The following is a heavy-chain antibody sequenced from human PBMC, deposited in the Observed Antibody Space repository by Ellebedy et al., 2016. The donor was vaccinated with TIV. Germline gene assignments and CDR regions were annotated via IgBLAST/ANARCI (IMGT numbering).Heavy chain of an antibody. D-gene: IGHD3-10*01. CDR3: ARGATMVRVDY. J-gene: IGHJ4*02. CDR2: IYYSGST. V-gene: IGHV4-39*07. CDR1: GGSISSSSYY. Sequence: SETLSLXXTVSGGSISSSSYYWGWIRQPPGKGLEWIGSIYYSGSTYYNPSLKSRVTISVDTSKNQFSLKLSSVTAADTAVYYCARGATMVRVDYWGQGTLVTVSS.